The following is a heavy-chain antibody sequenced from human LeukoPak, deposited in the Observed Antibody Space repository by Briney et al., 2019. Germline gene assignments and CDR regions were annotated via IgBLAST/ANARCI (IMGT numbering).Heavy chain of an antibody. CDR1: GGSISSYY. D-gene: IGHD3-3*01. CDR3: ARDISHYDFWSGYYTNSAFDI. V-gene: IGHV4-59*01. Sequence: PSETLSLTCTVSGGSISSYYWSWIRQPPGKGLEWIGYIYYSGSTNYNPSLKSRVTISVDTSKNQFSLKLSSVTAADTAVYYCARDISHYDFWSGYYTNSAFDIWGQGTMVTVSS. CDR2: IYYSGST. J-gene: IGHJ3*02.